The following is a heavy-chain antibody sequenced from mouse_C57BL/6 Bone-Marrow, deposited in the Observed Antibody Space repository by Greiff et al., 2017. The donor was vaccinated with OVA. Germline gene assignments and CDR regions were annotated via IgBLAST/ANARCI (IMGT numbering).Heavy chain of an antibody. CDR2: IHPNSGST. CDR3: ARYSAYYFYAMDS. J-gene: IGHJ4*01. Sequence: QVQLKQSGAELVKPGASVKLSCKASGYTFTSYWMHWVKQRPGQGLEWIGMIHPNSGSTNYNEKFKSKATLTVDNSSSTAYMQLSRLTSVASAFSYCARYSAYYFYAMDSWGPVTSVTVSS. D-gene: IGHD1-1*01. CDR1: GYTFTSYW. V-gene: IGHV1-64*01.